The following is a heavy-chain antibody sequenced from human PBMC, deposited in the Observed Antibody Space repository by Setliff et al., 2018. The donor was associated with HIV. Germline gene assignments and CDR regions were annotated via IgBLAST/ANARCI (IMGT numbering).Heavy chain of an antibody. CDR1: GYTFISYG. Sequence: ASVKVSCKTSGYTFISYGVTWVRQVPGQGLEWVGWISTYNGNTNYAQKFQGRATMTTDTSTSAAYMELRSLRSDDTAVYYCARRGRHAAPGITYYLDYWGQGTLVTVSS. J-gene: IGHJ4*02. CDR2: ISTYNGNT. D-gene: IGHD6-13*01. CDR3: ARRGRHAAPGITYYLDY. V-gene: IGHV1-18*01.